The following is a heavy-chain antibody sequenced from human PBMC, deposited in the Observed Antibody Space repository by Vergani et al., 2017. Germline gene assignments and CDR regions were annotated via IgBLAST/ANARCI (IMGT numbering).Heavy chain of an antibody. CDR1: GYTFTSYA. D-gene: IGHD3-10*01. CDR2: INTNTETP. CDR3: ARDYGSGRGSNMDV. V-gene: IGHV7-4-1*02. Sequence: QAQLVQSGPELKKPGASVKVSCKASGYTFTSYALHWVRQAPGQGLEWLGWINTNTETPTYAQAFTGRFVFSLDTSVNTAYLQISSLKAEDTAVYYCARDYGSGRGSNMDVWGQGTTVTVSS. J-gene: IGHJ6*02.